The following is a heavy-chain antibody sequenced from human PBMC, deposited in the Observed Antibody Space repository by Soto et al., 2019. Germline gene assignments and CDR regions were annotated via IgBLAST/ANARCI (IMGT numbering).Heavy chain of an antibody. Sequence: QVQLVKSGAEVKKPGSSVKVSCKASAGTYSSYAISWVRQAPGQGLEWMGGIIPIFGTANYAQKFQGRVTITADESTSTAYMEVISLRSEDTAVYYCARGRAIVGATMDYWGQGTLVTVSS. CDR2: IIPIFGTA. CDR3: ARGRAIVGATMDY. D-gene: IGHD1-26*01. CDR1: AGTYSSYA. V-gene: IGHV1-69*01. J-gene: IGHJ4*02.